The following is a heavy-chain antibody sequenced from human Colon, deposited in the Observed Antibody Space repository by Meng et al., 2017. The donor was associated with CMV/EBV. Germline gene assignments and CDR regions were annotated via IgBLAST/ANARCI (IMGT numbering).Heavy chain of an antibody. J-gene: IGHJ6*02. D-gene: IGHD5-12*01. CDR3: AKDLLREIVPGALVLDV. V-gene: IGHV1-18*01. CDR1: GYSFTTYG. Sequence: ASVKVSCKASGYSFTTYGITWVRQTPGQGLEWMGWISGYNGNTSYAQKFQGRVTMTSDTSTSTAYMELRSLRSDDTAVYFCAKDLLREIVPGALVLDVWGQGTTVTVSS. CDR2: ISGYNGNT.